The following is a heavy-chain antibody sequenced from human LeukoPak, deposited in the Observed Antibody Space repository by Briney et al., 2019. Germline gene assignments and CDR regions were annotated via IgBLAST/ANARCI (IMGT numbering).Heavy chain of an antibody. CDR1: GFTFSSYV. V-gene: IGHV3-23*01. D-gene: IGHD6-25*01. CDR2: ISGSGVST. J-gene: IGHJ3*02. Sequence: QTGGSLRLSCAASGFTFSSYVMSWVRQAPGKGLEWVSTISGSGVSTYYADSVKGRFTISRDNSKNTLYLQMNSLRAEDTAVYYCALHGGSIWGQGTMVTVSS. CDR3: ALHGGSI.